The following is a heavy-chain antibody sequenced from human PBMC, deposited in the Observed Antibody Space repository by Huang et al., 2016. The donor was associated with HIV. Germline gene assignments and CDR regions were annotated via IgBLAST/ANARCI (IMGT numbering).Heavy chain of an antibody. D-gene: IGHD3-10*01. CDR1: GDTLTESS. V-gene: IGHV1-24*01. CDR3: ATEGLWGEGNTLDY. CDR2: VNPEDGES. Sequence: QVQLTQSGAEVKKPGASVKVSCKISGDTLTESSMHWVRQAPGKGLEWMGSVNPEDGESVYAQRVQGRGTMTEDTTTDTSYLELSSLRSEDTAVYYCATEGLWGEGNTLDYWGQGTLVTVSS. J-gene: IGHJ4*02.